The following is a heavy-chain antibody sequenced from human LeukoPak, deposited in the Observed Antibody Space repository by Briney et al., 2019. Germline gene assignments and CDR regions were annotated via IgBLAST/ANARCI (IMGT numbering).Heavy chain of an antibody. CDR3: ARGVPLDY. J-gene: IGHJ4*02. Sequence: SVKVSCKASGGTFSSYAISWVRQAPGQGLEWMGGIIPIFGTANYAQKFQGRVTISVDKSKNQFSLKLSSVTAADTAVYYCARGVPLDYWGQGTLVTVSS. CDR2: IIPIFGTA. V-gene: IGHV1-69*06. CDR1: GGTFSSYA. D-gene: IGHD2-8*01.